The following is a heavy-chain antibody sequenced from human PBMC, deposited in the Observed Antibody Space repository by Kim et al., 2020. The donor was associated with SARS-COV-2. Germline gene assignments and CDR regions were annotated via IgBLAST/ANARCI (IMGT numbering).Heavy chain of an antibody. Sequence: GGSLRLSCAASGFTFDDYAMHWVRQAPGKGLEWVSGISWNSGSIGYADSVKGRFTISRDNAKNSLYLQMNSLRAEDTALYYCAKDRGSPDWNYAFDIWG. CDR2: ISWNSGSI. V-gene: IGHV3-9*01. CDR1: GFTFDDYA. CDR3: AKDRGSPDWNYAFDI. D-gene: IGHD1-7*01. J-gene: IGHJ3*02.